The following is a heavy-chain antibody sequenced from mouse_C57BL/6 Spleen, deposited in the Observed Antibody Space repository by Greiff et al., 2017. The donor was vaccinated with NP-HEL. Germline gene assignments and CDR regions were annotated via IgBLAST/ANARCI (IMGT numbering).Heavy chain of an antibody. CDR3: ARSGDYYCSSYPIFAY. CDR1: GYAFTNYL. Sequence: QVQLQQSGAELVRPGTSVKVSCKASGYAFTNYLIEWVKQRPGQGLEWIGVINPGSGGTNYNEKFKGKATLTADKSSSTAYMQLSSLTSEDSAVYFCARSGDYYCSSYPIFAYWGQGTLVTVSA. J-gene: IGHJ3*01. CDR2: INPGSGGT. D-gene: IGHD1-1*01. V-gene: IGHV1-54*01.